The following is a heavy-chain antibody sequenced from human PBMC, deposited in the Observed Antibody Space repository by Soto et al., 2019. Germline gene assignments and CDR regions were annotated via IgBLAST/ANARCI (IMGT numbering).Heavy chain of an antibody. Sequence: SETLSLTCTVSGGSISSSSYYWGWIRQPPGKGLEWIGSIYYSGSTYYNPSLKSRVTISVETSKNQFSLKLSSVTAADTAVYYCARLTTTKGGYYYYGMDVWGQGTTVTVSS. CDR2: IYYSGST. CDR1: GGSISSSSYY. J-gene: IGHJ6*02. CDR3: ARLTTTKGGYYYYGMDV. D-gene: IGHD4-4*01. V-gene: IGHV4-39*01.